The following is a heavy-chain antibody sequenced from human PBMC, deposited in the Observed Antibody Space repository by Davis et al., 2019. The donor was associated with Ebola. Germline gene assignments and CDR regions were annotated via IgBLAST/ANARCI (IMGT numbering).Heavy chain of an antibody. D-gene: IGHD6-13*01. CDR3: ARVNSTSWFDY. V-gene: IGHV4-34*01. J-gene: IGHJ4*02. CDR1: GGSISSYY. CDR2: INHSGTT. Sequence: PSETLSLTCTVSGGSISSYYWSWIRQAPGKGLEWIGEINHSGTTNYNASLKSRVIISIDTSNNHFSLNLNSVTAADTAVYYCARVNSTSWFDYWGQGTLVTVSS.